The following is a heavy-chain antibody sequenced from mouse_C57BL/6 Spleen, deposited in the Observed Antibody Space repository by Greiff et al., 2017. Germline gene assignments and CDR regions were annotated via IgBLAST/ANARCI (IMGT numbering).Heavy chain of an antibody. Sequence: VKLMESGAELARPGASVKLSCKASGYTFTSYGISWVKQRTGQGLEWIGEIYPRSGNTYYNEKFKGKATLTADKSSSTAYMELRSLTSEDSAVYFCARRSDYYGFDYWGQGTTLTVSS. CDR1: GYTFTSYG. V-gene: IGHV1-81*01. CDR2: IYPRSGNT. CDR3: ARRSDYYGFDY. J-gene: IGHJ2*01. D-gene: IGHD1-1*01.